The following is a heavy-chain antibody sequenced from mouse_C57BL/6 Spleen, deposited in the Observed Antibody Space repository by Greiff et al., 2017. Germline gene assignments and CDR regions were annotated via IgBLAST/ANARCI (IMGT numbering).Heavy chain of an antibody. CDR3: ARVPFYPGTWYFDY. J-gene: IGHJ2*01. CDR1: GYSITSGYY. Sequence: EVQLVESGPGLVKPSQSLSLTCSVTGYSITSGYYWNWIRQFPGNKLEWMGYISYDGSNNYNPSLKNRISITRDTSKNQFFLKLNSVTTEDTATYYCARVPFYPGTWYFDYWGQGTTLTVSS. D-gene: IGHD2-1*01. CDR2: ISYDGSN. V-gene: IGHV3-6*01.